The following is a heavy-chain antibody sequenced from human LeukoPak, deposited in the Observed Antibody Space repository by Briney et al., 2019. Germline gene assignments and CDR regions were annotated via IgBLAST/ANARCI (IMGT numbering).Heavy chain of an antibody. CDR1: GGSFSGYY. D-gene: IGHD3-22*01. Sequence: PSETLSLTWAVYGGSFSGYYWSWIRQPPGKRLEWIGRINHGGSTNYNPSLKSRVTLSEDTPKNQFSLKLSSVTAADTAVYYCARGTYDTSGYYFYFDYWGQGILVTVSS. V-gene: IGHV4-34*01. CDR2: INHGGST. J-gene: IGHJ4*02. CDR3: ARGTYDTSGYYFYFDY.